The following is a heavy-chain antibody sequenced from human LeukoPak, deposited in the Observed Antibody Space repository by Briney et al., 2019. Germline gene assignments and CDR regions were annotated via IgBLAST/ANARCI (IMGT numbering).Heavy chain of an antibody. CDR3: TTGPLTRFDY. CDR2: IIGNGRST. J-gene: IGHJ4*02. D-gene: IGHD4-23*01. Sequence: QSGGSLRLSCAASGFTFSSYAMSWVRQAPGKGLEWVSGIIGNGRSTYYTDSVKGRFTISRDNSKNTLYLQMNSLKTEDTAVYYCTTGPLTRFDYWGQGTLVTVSS. V-gene: IGHV3-23*01. CDR1: GFTFSSYA.